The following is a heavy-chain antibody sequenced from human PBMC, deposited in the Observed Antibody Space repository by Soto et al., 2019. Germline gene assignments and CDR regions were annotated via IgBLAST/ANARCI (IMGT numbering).Heavy chain of an antibody. Sequence: GESLKISCKGSGYSLTNYWIAWVRQMPGKGLEWMGIIYPGDSDTRYSPSFQGQVTISADKSISTAYLQWSSLKASDTALYYCAGRQHYTSYGMDVWGQGTPVTVSS. V-gene: IGHV5-51*01. CDR3: AGRQHYTSYGMDV. J-gene: IGHJ6*02. CDR2: IYPGDSDT. D-gene: IGHD3-10*01. CDR1: GYSLTNYW.